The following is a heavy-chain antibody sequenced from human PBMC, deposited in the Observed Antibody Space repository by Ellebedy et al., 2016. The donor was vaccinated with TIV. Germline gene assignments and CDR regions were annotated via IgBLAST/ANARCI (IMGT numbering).Heavy chain of an antibody. CDR3: ARADVRGAKFYFDL. Sequence: MPSETLSLTCAVSGGSISSSGWWSWVRQSPGTGLEWIGEMYHFGTTNYNPSLRGRVTISVDKSNNQFSLKLSSVTAADTAVYYCARADVRGAKFYFDLWGQGTLVTVSS. D-gene: IGHD3-10*01. CDR2: MYHFGTT. CDR1: GGSISSSGW. V-gene: IGHV4-4*02. J-gene: IGHJ4*02.